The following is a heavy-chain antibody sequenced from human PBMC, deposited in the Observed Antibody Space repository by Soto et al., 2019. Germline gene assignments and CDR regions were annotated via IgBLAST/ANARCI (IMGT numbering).Heavy chain of an antibody. CDR3: ARGYAVNWHTPYY. CDR2: INHIGIT. Sequence: QVQLQQWGAGLLKPSETLSLTCAVYDGSFSGFYWSWIRQPPGQGLEWIGEINHIGITNYNPSLKSRVTISVDTSKNQFSLKLNSMTAADTAVYYCARGYAVNWHTPYYWGQGTLVTVSS. D-gene: IGHD4-4*01. CDR1: DGSFSGFY. J-gene: IGHJ4*02. V-gene: IGHV4-34*01.